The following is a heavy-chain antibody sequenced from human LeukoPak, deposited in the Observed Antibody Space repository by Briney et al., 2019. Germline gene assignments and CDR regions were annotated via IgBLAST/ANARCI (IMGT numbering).Heavy chain of an antibody. D-gene: IGHD1-26*01. Sequence: SETLSLTCTVSGGSISSSSYYWGWLRQPPGKGLEWIGSIYYSGSTYYNPSLKSRVTISVDTSKNQFSLKLSSVTAADTAVYYCARIPIVGATTPDYWGQGTLVTVSS. CDR1: GGSISSSSYY. J-gene: IGHJ4*02. CDR2: IYYSGST. V-gene: IGHV4-39*01. CDR3: ARIPIVGATTPDY.